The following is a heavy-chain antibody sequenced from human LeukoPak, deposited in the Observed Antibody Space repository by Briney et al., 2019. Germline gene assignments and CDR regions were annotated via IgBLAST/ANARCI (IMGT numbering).Heavy chain of an antibody. V-gene: IGHV4-59*08. J-gene: IGHJ6*02. D-gene: IGHD3-10*01. Sequence: PSETLSLTCTVSGGSISSYYWSWIRQPPGKGLEWIGYIYYSGSTNYNPSLKSRVTISVDTSKNQFSLKLSSVTAADTAVYYCASLPPYYGSGIYYYYGMDVWGQGTTVTVSS. CDR3: ASLPPYYGSGIYYYYGMDV. CDR1: GGSISSYY. CDR2: IYYSGST.